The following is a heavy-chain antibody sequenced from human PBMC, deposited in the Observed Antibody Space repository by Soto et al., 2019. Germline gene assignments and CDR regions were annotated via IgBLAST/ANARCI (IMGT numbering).Heavy chain of an antibody. CDR3: ARLGGRITVAGIEY. D-gene: IGHD6-19*01. CDR1: GYSFTKYW. V-gene: IGHV5-51*01. J-gene: IGHJ4*02. CDR2: IDPGDSDT. Sequence: GESLKISCKASGYSFTKYWIGWVRQMPGKGLEWMGIIDPGDSDTRYSPSFHGQVTISADKSISIAYLQWSSLKASDTAMYYCARLGGRITVAGIEYWGQGTLVTVSS.